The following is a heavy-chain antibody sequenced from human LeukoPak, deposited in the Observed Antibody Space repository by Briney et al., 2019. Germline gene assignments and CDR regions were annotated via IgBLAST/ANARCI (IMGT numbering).Heavy chain of an antibody. V-gene: IGHV5-51*01. D-gene: IGHD3-3*01. CDR3: ARRTGRSGYGI. CDR1: GYSFTSYW. Sequence: GESLKISGQGSGYSFTSYWIGWVRQMPGKGLEWMGIIYPSDSDTQYSPSFEGQVTISVDKAISTAYLQWSSLKGSDTAMYYCARRTGRSGYGIWGQGTMVTVSS. J-gene: IGHJ3*02. CDR2: IYPSDSDT.